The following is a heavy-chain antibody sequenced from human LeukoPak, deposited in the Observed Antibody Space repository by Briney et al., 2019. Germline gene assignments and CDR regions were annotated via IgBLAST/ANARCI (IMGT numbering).Heavy chain of an antibody. CDR1: GGSFSGYY. CDR2: INHSGST. V-gene: IGHV4-34*01. D-gene: IGHD6-13*01. CDR3: ARGIAAAGTFPPYYYYMDV. Sequence: PSETLSLTCAVYGGSFSGYYWSWIRQPPGTGLEWIGEINHSGSTNYNPSLKSRVTISVDTSKNQFSLKLSSVTAADTAVYYCARGIAAAGTFPPYYYYMDVWGKGTTVTVSS. J-gene: IGHJ6*03.